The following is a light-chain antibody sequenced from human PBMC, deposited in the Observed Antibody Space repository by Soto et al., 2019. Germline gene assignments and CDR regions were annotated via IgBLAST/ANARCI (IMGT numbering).Light chain of an antibody. CDR1: QSINSW. V-gene: IGKV1-5*01. Sequence: DIQMTQSPSTLSASVGDRVTITCRASQSINSWLAWYQQKPGKAPKLLIYDASRLESGVPSRFSGSGSGTDFTLTISSLQPEDFATYYCQQSYSTPRTFGQGTKVDIK. CDR2: DAS. CDR3: QQSYSTPRT. J-gene: IGKJ1*01.